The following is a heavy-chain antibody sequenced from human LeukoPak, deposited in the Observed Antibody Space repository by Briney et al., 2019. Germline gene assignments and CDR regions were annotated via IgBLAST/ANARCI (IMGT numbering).Heavy chain of an antibody. J-gene: IGHJ6*03. CDR2: MNPNSGNT. D-gene: IGHD1-26*01. CDR3: ARAPEWGKANYYYYMDV. Sequence: SVKVSCKASGYTFTSYDINWVRQATGQGLEWMGWMNPNSGNTGYAQKFQGRVNMTRNTSICTAYMELSSLRSEDTAVYYCARAPEWGKANYYYYMDVWGKGTTVTVSS. CDR1: GYTFTSYD. V-gene: IGHV1-8*01.